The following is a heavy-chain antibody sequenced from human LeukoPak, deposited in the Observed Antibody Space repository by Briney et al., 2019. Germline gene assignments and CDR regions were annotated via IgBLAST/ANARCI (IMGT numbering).Heavy chain of an antibody. CDR2: MHNSENA. Sequence: SETLSLTCTVSGASISSYYWSWIRQHPGKGLEWIGYMHNSENADYNPSLKSRVTISVDTSKNQISLKVNSVTAADTAVYYCARERGQLVDYWGQGTLVTVSS. CDR1: GASISSYY. V-gene: IGHV4-59*06. CDR3: ARERGQLVDY. J-gene: IGHJ4*02. D-gene: IGHD5-18*01.